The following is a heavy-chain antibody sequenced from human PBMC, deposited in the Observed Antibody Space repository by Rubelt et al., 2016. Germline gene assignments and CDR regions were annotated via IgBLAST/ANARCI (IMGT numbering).Heavy chain of an antibody. V-gene: IGHV1-46*01. CDR3: SRSPRYDFEDNWFDP. Sequence: QVQLVQSGAEVKKPGASVKVSCKASGYTFTSYYMHWVRQAPGQGLEWMGIINPSGGSTSYGQKFQCRVTMTRDTSTSTVYMELSSVISEDTAVYYCSRSPRYDFEDNWFDPWGQGTLVTGSS. J-gene: IGHJ5*02. CDR2: INPSGGST. D-gene: IGHD3-3*01. CDR1: GYTFTSYY.